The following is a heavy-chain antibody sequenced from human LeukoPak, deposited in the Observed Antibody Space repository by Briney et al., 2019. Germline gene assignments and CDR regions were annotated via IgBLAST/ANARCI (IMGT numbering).Heavy chain of an antibody. J-gene: IGHJ4*02. Sequence: PSETLSLTCTVSDGSISSATYYWGWIRQSPNKGLDWIGRFFYTGSTYYSPSLKSRVTISVDRSKNQFSLKLSSVTAADTAVYYCARVYCSSTSCSGYEYFDYWGQGTLVTVSS. CDR3: ARVYCSSTSCSGYEYFDY. D-gene: IGHD2-2*01. V-gene: IGHV4-39*07. CDR2: FFYTGST. CDR1: DGSISSATYY.